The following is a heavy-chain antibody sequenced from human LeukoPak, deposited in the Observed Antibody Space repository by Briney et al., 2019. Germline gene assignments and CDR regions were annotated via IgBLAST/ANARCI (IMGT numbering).Heavy chain of an antibody. V-gene: IGHV1-2*02. CDR1: GYTFTDYY. CDR3: ARNKEGKSLDN. Sequence: GASVKVSCKTSGYTFTDYYIHWVRQAPGQGLEWMAWMNPNSGGTSYAQKFQGRVTLTRDTPISTAYMELSRLRFDDTAVCYCARNKEGKSLDNWGQGTLVTVSS. J-gene: IGHJ4*02. CDR2: MNPNSGGT.